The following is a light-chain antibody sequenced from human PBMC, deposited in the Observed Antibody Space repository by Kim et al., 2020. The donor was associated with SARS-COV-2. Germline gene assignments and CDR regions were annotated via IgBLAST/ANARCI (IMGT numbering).Light chain of an antibody. J-gene: IGLJ2*01. CDR1: SSNIGKNF. CDR3: GTWDDSLSAGV. Sequence: QSVLTQPPSVSAAPGQRVTLSCSGGSSNIGKNFVSWYQHLPGTAPKLLIYDDHKRPSGIPDRFSGSKSGTSATLGITGLQTGDEADYYCGTWDDSLSAGVFGGGTKLTVL. CDR2: DDH. V-gene: IGLV1-51*01.